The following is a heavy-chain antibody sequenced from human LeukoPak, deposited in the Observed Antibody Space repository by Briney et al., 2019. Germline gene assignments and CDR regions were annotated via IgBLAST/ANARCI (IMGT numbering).Heavy chain of an antibody. J-gene: IGHJ4*02. V-gene: IGHV1-69*06. Sequence: ASVKVSCKASGGTFSSYAISWVRQAPGQGLEWMGGIIPIFGTANYAQKFQGRVTITADKSTSTAYMELSSLRSEDTAVYYCAVEVTAIRRGDYWGQGTLVTVSS. D-gene: IGHD2-21*02. CDR2: IIPIFGTA. CDR3: AVEVTAIRRGDY. CDR1: GGTFSSYA.